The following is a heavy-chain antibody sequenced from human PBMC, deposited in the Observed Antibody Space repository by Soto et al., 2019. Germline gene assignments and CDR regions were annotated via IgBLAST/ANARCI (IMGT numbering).Heavy chain of an antibody. CDR1: GFTFSSYA. J-gene: IGHJ6*02. V-gene: IGHV3-23*01. CDR3: AKAFCPEKYRSSWYYYGMDV. Sequence: GGSLRLSCAASGFTFSSYAMSWVRQAPGKGLEWVSAISGSGGSTYYADSVKGRFTISRDNSKNTLYLQMNSLRAEDTAVYYCAKAFCPEKYRSSWYYYGMDVWGQGTTVTVSS. D-gene: IGHD6-13*01. CDR2: ISGSGGST.